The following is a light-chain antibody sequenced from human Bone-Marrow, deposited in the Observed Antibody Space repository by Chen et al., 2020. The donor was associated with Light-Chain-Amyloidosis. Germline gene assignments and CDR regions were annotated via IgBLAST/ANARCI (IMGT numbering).Light chain of an antibody. CDR3: SSSATSNTWV. CDR2: AVI. CDR1: SSDV. Sequence: QSALTQPASVSGSPGQSITASCTGASSDVSWYQQHPGKAPNLVISAVINRPSGVSSRFSGSKSGNTASLTISGLQAEDEADYFCSSSATSNTWVFGGGTKLTVL. V-gene: IGLV2-14*03. J-gene: IGLJ3*02.